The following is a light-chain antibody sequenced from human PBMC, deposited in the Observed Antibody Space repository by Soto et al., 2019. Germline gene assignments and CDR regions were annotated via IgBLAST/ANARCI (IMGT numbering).Light chain of an antibody. CDR1: SSNIGANT. V-gene: IGLV1-44*01. CDR2: NNS. Sequence: QSVLTQSPSASGTPGQRVTISCSGSSSNIGANTVNWYQQLPGTAPKLLISNNSQRPSGVPDRFSGSRSGTSASLAISGLQSEDEADYYCAAWDASLNAVVFGGGTQLTVL. CDR3: AAWDASLNAVV. J-gene: IGLJ3*02.